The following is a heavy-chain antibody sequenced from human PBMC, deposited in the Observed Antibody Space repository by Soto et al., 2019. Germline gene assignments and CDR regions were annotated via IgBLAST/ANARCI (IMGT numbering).Heavy chain of an antibody. CDR1: EFTFSSYA. V-gene: IGHV3-23*01. J-gene: IGHJ6*03. D-gene: IGHD1-1*01. CDR2: ISGSGGST. CDR3: AARPGFDYCYYYMDV. Sequence: EVQLLESGGGLVQPGGSLRLSCAASEFTFSSYAMSWVRQAPGKGLEWVSAISGSGGSTYYADSVKGRSTISRDNSKNSDYQQMNSQRHKDTAVYYCAARPGFDYCYYYMDVWGKGTTVTVSS.